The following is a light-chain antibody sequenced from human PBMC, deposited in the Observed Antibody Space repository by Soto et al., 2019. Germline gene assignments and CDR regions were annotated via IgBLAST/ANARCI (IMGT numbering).Light chain of an antibody. CDR2: AAS. CDR1: QGINTF. Sequence: SLSIKDRVTITCRASQGINTFLAWYQQKAGKAPKLLIYAASTLQSGVPSRFSGSGSGTDFTLTICSLQSEDFATYYCPESEILPNTFAHRSKVDI. CDR3: PESEILPNT. J-gene: IGKJ3*01. V-gene: IGKV1-9*01.